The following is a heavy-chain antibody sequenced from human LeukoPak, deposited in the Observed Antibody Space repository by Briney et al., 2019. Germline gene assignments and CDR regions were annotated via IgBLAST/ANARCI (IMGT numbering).Heavy chain of an antibody. J-gene: IGHJ4*02. CDR1: GFPFSIYW. V-gene: IGHV3-7*05. Sequence: GGSLRLSCAASGFPFSIYWMTWVRRAPGKGLEWVANIKPDGSEKYYVDSSKGRFTISRGNAKSSLYLQLNSLRVEDTAVYHCASTQTFDYWGQGTLVTVPS. CDR3: ASTQTFDY. CDR2: IKPDGSEK.